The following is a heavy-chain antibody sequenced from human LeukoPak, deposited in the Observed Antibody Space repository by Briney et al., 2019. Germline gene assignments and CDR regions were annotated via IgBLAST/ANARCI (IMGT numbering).Heavy chain of an antibody. Sequence: SETLSLTCTVTAGPISTYYWSCIRQTAGKGLEWIGHINPRGNIKYNPSLKSRVSLSMDTYKNQFSLKVNSVTAADTAVYYCARGGAQWLVEEAFDFWGRGTMVTVSS. J-gene: IGHJ3*01. CDR2: INPRGNI. D-gene: IGHD6-19*01. V-gene: IGHV4-4*07. CDR1: AGPISTYY. CDR3: ARGGAQWLVEEAFDF.